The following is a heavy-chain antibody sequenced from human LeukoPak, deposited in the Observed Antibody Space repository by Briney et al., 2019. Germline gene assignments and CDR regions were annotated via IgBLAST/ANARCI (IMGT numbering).Heavy chain of an antibody. CDR1: GFTFSSYG. CDR2: ISYDGSNK. J-gene: IGHJ4*02. Sequence: GGSLRLSCAASGFTFSSYGMHWVRQAPGKGLEWVAVISYDGSNKYYADSVKGRFTISRDSSRNTLYLQMNSLRAEDTAVYYCATRPSGDYPYFDYWGQGTLVTVSS. CDR3: ATRPSGDYPYFDY. V-gene: IGHV3-30*03. D-gene: IGHD4-17*01.